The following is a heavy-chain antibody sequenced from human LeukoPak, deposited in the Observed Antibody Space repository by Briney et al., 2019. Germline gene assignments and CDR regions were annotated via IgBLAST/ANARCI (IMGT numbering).Heavy chain of an antibody. CDR1: GYTFTSYD. J-gene: IGHJ5*02. Sequence: ASVNVSCKASGYTFTSYDINWVRQATGQGLEWMGWMNPNSGNTGYAQKFQGRVTMTRNTSIVTAYMELSSLRSEDTAVYYCARSPIRYCSGGSCFRWFDPWGQGTLVTVSS. CDR3: ARSPIRYCSGGSCFRWFDP. CDR2: MNPNSGNT. D-gene: IGHD2-15*01. V-gene: IGHV1-8*01.